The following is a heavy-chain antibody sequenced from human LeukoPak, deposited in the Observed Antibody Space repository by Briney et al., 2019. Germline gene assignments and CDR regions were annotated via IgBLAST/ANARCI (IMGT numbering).Heavy chain of an antibody. CDR2: MNPNSGNT. J-gene: IGHJ4*02. V-gene: IGHV1-8*02. CDR3: ARGGRESWFGELFEFDY. CDR1: GGTFSSYA. D-gene: IGHD3-10*01. Sequence: ASVKVSCKASGGTFSSYAISWVRQATGQGLEWMGWMNPNSGNTGYAQKFQGRVTMTRNTSISTAYMELSSLRSEDTAVYYCARGGRESWFGELFEFDYWGQGTLVTVSS.